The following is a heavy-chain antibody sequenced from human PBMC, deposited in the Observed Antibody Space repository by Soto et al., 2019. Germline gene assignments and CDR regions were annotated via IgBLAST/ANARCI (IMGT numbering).Heavy chain of an antibody. CDR1: GGSISSYY. D-gene: IGHD3-10*01. J-gene: IGHJ5*02. Sequence: SETLSLTCTVSGGSISSYYWSWIRQPPGKGLEWIGYIYYSGSTNYNPSLKSRVTISVDTSKNQFSLKLSSVTAADTAVYYCARDRYYYGSGSYFWFDPWGQGTLVTVS. CDR2: IYYSGST. V-gene: IGHV4-59*01. CDR3: ARDRYYYGSGSYFWFDP.